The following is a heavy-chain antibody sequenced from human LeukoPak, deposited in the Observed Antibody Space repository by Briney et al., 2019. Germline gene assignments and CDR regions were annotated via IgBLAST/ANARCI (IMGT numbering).Heavy chain of an antibody. CDR2: VNPNSGGT. Sequence: GASVKVSCKASGYTFTGYYMHWVRQAPGQGLEWMGWVNPNSGGTNYAQKFQGRVTMTRDTSISTAYMELSRLRSDDTAVYYCARDKGYGDYELSLDYWGQGTLVTVSS. CDR1: GYTFTGYY. J-gene: IGHJ4*02. CDR3: ARDKGYGDYELSLDY. D-gene: IGHD4-17*01. V-gene: IGHV1-2*02.